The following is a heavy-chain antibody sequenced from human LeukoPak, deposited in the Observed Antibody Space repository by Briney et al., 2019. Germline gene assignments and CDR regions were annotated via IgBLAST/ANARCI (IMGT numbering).Heavy chain of an antibody. V-gene: IGHV4-38-2*01. CDR1: GYSISSGYY. CDR3: ARQRLSGVGWFDP. Sequence: PSETLSLTCAVSGYSISSGYYWGWIRQPPGKGLEWIGSIYHSGSTYYNPSLKSRVTISVDTSKNQFSLKLSSVTAADTAVYYCARQRLSGVGWFDPWGQGTLVTVSS. CDR2: IYHSGST. J-gene: IGHJ5*02. D-gene: IGHD6-25*01.